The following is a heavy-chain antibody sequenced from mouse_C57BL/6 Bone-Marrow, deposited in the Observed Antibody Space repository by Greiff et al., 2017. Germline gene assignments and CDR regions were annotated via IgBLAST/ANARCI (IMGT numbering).Heavy chain of an antibody. CDR3: TRIAY. J-gene: IGHJ3*01. Sequence: VQLKESGAELVRPGASVKLSCTASGFNIKDDYMHWVKQRPEQGLEWIGWIDPENGDTEYASKFQGKATITVDTSSNTAYLQLSSLTSEDTAVYDCTRIAYWGQGSLVTVSA. CDR1: GFNIKDDY. CDR2: IDPENGDT. V-gene: IGHV14-4*01.